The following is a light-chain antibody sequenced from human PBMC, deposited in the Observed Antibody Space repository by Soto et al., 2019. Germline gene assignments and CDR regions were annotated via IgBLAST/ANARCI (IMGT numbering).Light chain of an antibody. V-gene: IGKV3-11*01. CDR3: EQRYSWPLT. J-gene: IGKJ4*01. CDR1: QSINIY. CDR2: DAS. Sequence: EIVLTQSPATLSLSPGGRATLSCRVSQSINIYLAWYQQKLGKAPRLLIYDASIRATGIQARFSGSGSGTDFNLAISSLEPEAFGVYYCEQRYSWPLTFGGGTKVEIK.